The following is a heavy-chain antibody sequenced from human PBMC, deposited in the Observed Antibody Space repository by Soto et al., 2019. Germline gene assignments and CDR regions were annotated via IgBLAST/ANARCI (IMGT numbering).Heavy chain of an antibody. CDR2: INHVGGT. CDR1: GGFLSESY. J-gene: IGHJ5*02. D-gene: IGHD3-16*01. CDR3: VRIRYQLPSSVLWLDP. Sequence: SETLSLTCAVYGGFLSESYWTWIRQPPGKGLEWIGEINHVGGTNYNPSLKSRVTMSVDTSQNQFSLRPISVTAADTAMYFCVRIRYQLPSSVLWLDPWGQGTPVTVSS. V-gene: IGHV4-34*01.